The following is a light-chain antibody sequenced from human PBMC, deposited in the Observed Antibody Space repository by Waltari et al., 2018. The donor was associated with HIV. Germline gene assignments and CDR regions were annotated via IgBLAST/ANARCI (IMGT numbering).Light chain of an antibody. V-gene: IGLV2-23*02. CDR3: CSYVGGDTWV. CDR1: RSAFETYNL. CDR2: EVM. J-gene: IGLJ3*02. Sequence: QSALTQPPSVSGSPGQSITISCTGTRSAFETYNLVSWYQQHPGKAPKLLLYEVMKRPSGVSTRFSGSMSANTASLTISGLQAEDEADYYCCSYVGGDTWVFGGGTKLTVL.